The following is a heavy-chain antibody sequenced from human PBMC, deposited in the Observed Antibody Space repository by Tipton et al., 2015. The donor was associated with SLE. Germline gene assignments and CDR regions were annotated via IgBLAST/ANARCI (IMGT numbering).Heavy chain of an antibody. Sequence: GSLRLSCAASGFTFSSYAMSWVRQAPGKGLEWVSAITGSGGSTYYADSVKGRFTISRDNSKNTLYLQMNSLRAEDTAVYYCAKEAGYSSGWYDSSDAFDIWGQGTMVTVSS. V-gene: IGHV3-23*01. CDR3: AKEAGYSSGWYDSSDAFDI. J-gene: IGHJ3*02. CDR2: ITGSGGST. D-gene: IGHD6-19*01. CDR1: GFTFSSYA.